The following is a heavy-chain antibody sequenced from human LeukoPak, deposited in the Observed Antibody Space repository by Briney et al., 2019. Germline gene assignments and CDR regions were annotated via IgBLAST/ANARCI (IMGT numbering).Heavy chain of an antibody. Sequence: GSSVKVSCRASGGTFSSYAISWVRQAPGQGLEWMGGIIPIFGTANYAQKFQGRVTITTDESTSTAYMELSSLRSEDTAVYYCARGPTGAPRRSYFDYWGQGTLVTVSS. CDR2: IIPIFGTA. D-gene: IGHD3-10*01. CDR1: GGTFSSYA. J-gene: IGHJ4*02. V-gene: IGHV1-69*05. CDR3: ARGPTGAPRRSYFDY.